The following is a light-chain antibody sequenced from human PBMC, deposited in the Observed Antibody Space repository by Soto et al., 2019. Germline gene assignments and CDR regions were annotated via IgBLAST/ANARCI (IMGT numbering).Light chain of an antibody. V-gene: IGKV3-15*01. CDR2: GAS. CDR1: QRVGIN. Sequence: EIVMTQSPATLSVSPRERATLSCRASQRVGINLAWYQQRPGQAPRLLIYGASTRATGTPARFSGSGSGTEFTLTISRLQSEDSAVYFCQQYDNWPITFGQGTRLEIK. J-gene: IGKJ5*01. CDR3: QQYDNWPIT.